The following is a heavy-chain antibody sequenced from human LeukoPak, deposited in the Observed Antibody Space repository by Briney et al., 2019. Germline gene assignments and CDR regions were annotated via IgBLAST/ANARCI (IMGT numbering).Heavy chain of an antibody. CDR3: ARHSPSYSRVDY. V-gene: IGHV4-4*07. CDR1: GGSISSYY. D-gene: IGHD4-11*01. J-gene: IGHJ4*02. Sequence: SETLSLTCTVSGGSISSYYWSWIRQPAGKGLEWIGRIYTSGSTSYNPSLKSRVTISVDTSKNQFSLKLSSVTAADTAVYYCARHSPSYSRVDYWGQGTLVTVSS. CDR2: IYTSGST.